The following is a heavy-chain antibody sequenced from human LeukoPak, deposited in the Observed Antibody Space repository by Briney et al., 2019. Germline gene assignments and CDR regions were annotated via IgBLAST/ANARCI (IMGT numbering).Heavy chain of an antibody. Sequence: GGSLRLSCAASGFSVTNNYITWVRQAPGKGLEWVSVMYTGGTPYYADSVKGRFTISRDNSKNTLYLQMNSLRAEDTAVYYCAKDSSSMIVFDYWGQGTLVTVSS. J-gene: IGHJ4*02. CDR3: AKDSSSMIVFDY. CDR1: GFSVTNNY. D-gene: IGHD3-22*01. V-gene: IGHV3-53*01. CDR2: MYTGGTP.